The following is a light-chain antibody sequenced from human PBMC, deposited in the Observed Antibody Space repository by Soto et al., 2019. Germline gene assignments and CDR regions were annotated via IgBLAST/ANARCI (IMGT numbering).Light chain of an antibody. J-gene: IGKJ1*01. Sequence: IQMTQSPSSLSSSVGDRVTIACRASQTISMYLNWYQQKPGKAPKLLIYSAASLRSGVPARFSGSGSGTDFTLTISSLDPEDSATYYCQQSYIVVWPFGQGTKVDIK. V-gene: IGKV1-39*01. CDR2: SAA. CDR1: QTISMY. CDR3: QQSYIVVWP.